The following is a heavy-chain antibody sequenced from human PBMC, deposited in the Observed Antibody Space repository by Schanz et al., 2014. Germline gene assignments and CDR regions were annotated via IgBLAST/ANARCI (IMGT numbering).Heavy chain of an antibody. CDR1: GYTFTSYG. V-gene: IGHV1-46*01. D-gene: IGHD3-9*01. J-gene: IGHJ6*02. CDR2: INPSGGST. CDR3: AKVDRTRYYAMDV. Sequence: QGQLVQSGAEVKKPGASVKVSCKASGYTFTSYGITWARQAPGQGLEWMGIINPSGGSTSYAQKFQGRITKTRDTSPTTGYRELSSLRSDDTAMYYCAKVDRTRYYAMDVWGQGTTVTVSS.